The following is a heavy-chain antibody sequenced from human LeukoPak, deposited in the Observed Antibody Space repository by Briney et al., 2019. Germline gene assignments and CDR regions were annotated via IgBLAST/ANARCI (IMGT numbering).Heavy chain of an antibody. V-gene: IGHV1-18*04. CDR2: ISAYNGNT. CDR3: ARAYNWNDVAFDI. CDR1: GYTFTSYY. J-gene: IGHJ3*02. Sequence: ASVKVSCKASGYTFTSYYMHWVRQAPGQGLEWMGWISAYNGNTNYAQKLQGRVTITADESTSTAYMELSSLRSEDTAVYYCARAYNWNDVAFDIWGQGTMVTVSS. D-gene: IGHD1-1*01.